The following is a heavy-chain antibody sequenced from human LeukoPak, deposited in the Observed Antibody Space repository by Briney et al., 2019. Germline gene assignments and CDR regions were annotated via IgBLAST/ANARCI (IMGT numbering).Heavy chain of an antibody. CDR2: MYYSGST. D-gene: IGHD4-23*01. Sequence: SETLSLTCTVSGGSISSSSYYWGWIRQPPGEGLEWIGNMYYSGSTYCNPSLKSRVTMSIDTSKNQFSLKLSFVTAADTAVYYCARLTTVVTPGFDYWGQGTLVTVSS. V-gene: IGHV4-39*01. CDR3: ARLTTVVTPGFDY. J-gene: IGHJ4*02. CDR1: GGSISSSSYY.